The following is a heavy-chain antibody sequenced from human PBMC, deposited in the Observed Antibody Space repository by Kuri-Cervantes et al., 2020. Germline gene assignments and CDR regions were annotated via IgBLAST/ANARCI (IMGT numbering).Heavy chain of an antibody. V-gene: IGHV1-24*01. J-gene: IGHJ4*02. Sequence: ASVKVSCKVSGYTLTELSMHWVRQAPGKGLEWMGGFDPEDGETIYAQKFQGRVTMTRDTSISTAYMELSRLRSDDTAVYYCYSLHDSSGYYHDYWGQGTLVTVSS. CDR3: YSLHDSSGYYHDY. D-gene: IGHD3-22*01. CDR1: GYTLTELS. CDR2: FDPEDGET.